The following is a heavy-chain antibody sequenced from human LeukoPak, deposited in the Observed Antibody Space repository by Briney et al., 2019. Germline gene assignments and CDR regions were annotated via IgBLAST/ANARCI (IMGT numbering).Heavy chain of an antibody. Sequence: GGSLRLSCSASGFTFSNYYMTWVRQAPGRAREWVAFIKQDGSEKAYVDSVKGRFTISRDNAKNSLYLQMDSLRAEDTAIYYCVRGSPVWEIWGQGALVTVSS. CDR1: GFTFSNYY. J-gene: IGHJ4*02. CDR3: VRGSPVWEI. CDR2: IKQDGSEK. D-gene: IGHD1-26*01. V-gene: IGHV3-7*01.